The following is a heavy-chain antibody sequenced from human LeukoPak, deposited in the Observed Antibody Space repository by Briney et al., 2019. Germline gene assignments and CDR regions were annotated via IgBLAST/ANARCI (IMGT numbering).Heavy chain of an antibody. J-gene: IGHJ4*02. Sequence: GGSLRLSCAASGFTFSSYSMNWVRQAPGKGLGWVSSISSSSSYIYYADSVKGRFTISRDNAKNSLYLQMNSLRAEDTAVYYCARGYDYGDYFDYWGQGTLVTVSS. CDR1: GFTFSSYS. CDR3: ARGYDYGDYFDY. D-gene: IGHD4-17*01. CDR2: ISSSSSYI. V-gene: IGHV3-21*01.